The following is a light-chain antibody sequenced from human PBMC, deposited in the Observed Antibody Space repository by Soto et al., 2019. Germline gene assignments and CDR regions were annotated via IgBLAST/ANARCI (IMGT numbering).Light chain of an antibody. V-gene: IGKV3-11*01. Sequence: EIVMTQSPATLSVSPGERATLSCRASQSVSSNLAWYQKKPGQAPRLLIYGASNRATGIPARFSGSGSGTDFTLTISSLEPEDFAVYYCQQRSNWPITFGQGTRLEIK. CDR1: QSVSSN. J-gene: IGKJ5*01. CDR2: GAS. CDR3: QQRSNWPIT.